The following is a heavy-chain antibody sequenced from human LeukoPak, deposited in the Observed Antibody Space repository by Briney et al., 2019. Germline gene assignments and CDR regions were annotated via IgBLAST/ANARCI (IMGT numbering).Heavy chain of an antibody. Sequence: SETLSLTCTVSGGSLSSYYWSWIRQPPGKGLEWIGYIYYSGSTNYNPSLKSRVTISVDTSKSQFSLKLSSVTAADTAVYYCARGEYYYDSSGLFDYWGQGTLVTVSS. J-gene: IGHJ4*02. CDR1: GGSLSSYY. CDR2: IYYSGST. V-gene: IGHV4-59*01. D-gene: IGHD3-22*01. CDR3: ARGEYYYDSSGLFDY.